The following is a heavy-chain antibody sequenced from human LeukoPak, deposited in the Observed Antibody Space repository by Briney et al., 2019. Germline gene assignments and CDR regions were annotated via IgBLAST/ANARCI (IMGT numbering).Heavy chain of an antibody. J-gene: IGHJ4*02. CDR2: INHSGST. CDR1: GGSFSGYY. V-gene: IGHV4-34*01. D-gene: IGHD6-19*01. Sequence: SETLSLTCAVYGGSFSGYYWSWIRQPPGKGLEWIGEINHSGSTNYNPSLKSRVTISVDTSKNQFSLKLSSVTAADTAVYYCARDYGQWLVRGRGYFDYWGQGTLVTVSS. CDR3: ARDYGQWLVRGRGYFDY.